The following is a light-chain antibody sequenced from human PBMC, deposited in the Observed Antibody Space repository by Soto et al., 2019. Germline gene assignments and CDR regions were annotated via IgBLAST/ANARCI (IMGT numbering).Light chain of an antibody. CDR3: QPYGSSPGT. CDR1: QSVSSSY. CDR2: GAS. J-gene: IGKJ1*01. Sequence: EIVLTQSPGTLSLSPGERATLSCRASQSVSSSYLAWYQQKPGQAPRLLIYGASSRATGIPDRFSGSGSGTDFTLTISRLEPEDFEVYYCQPYGSSPGTLAQGTNVDIK. V-gene: IGKV3-20*01.